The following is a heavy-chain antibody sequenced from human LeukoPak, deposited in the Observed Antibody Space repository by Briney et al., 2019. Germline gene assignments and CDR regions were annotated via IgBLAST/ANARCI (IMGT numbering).Heavy chain of an antibody. J-gene: IGHJ4*02. CDR3: ARAAKVLRYFDWPREGSLFDY. CDR1: GFTFNDYA. CDR2: ISDTGRRT. Sequence: GGSLRLSCAASGFTFNDYAMSWVRQAAGKGLEWVSGISDTGRRTFYADSVKGRFTISRDDSKNTLYLQMNRLRAEDTAVYYCARAAKVLRYFDWPREGSLFDYWGQGTVVTVSS. V-gene: IGHV3-23*01. D-gene: IGHD3-9*01.